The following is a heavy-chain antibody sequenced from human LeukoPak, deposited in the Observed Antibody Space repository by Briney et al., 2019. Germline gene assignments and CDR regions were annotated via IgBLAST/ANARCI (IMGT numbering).Heavy chain of an antibody. CDR2: ISANSGDR. CDR3: ARNLPWLDF. CDR1: GYTFTSHG. D-gene: IGHD5-12*01. Sequence: ASVKVSCKASGYTFTSHGISWVRQAPGQGLEWMGWISANSGDRNYAQKFQGRVTLTTDTSTGTAYMELRSLRSDDTAVYYCARNLPWLDFWGQGTLVTVSS. J-gene: IGHJ4*02. V-gene: IGHV1-18*01.